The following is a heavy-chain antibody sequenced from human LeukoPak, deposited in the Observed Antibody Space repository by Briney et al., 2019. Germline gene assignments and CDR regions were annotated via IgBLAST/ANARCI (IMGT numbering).Heavy chain of an antibody. D-gene: IGHD3-3*01. CDR1: GYTFTSYA. V-gene: IGHV7-4-1*02. CDR3: ASRSGVRFLEWFVGAFDI. CDR2: INTNTGNP. J-gene: IGHJ3*02. Sequence: ASVKDSCKASGYTFTSYAMNWVRQAPGQGLEWMGWINTNTGNPTYAQGFTGRFVFSLDTSVSTAYLQISSLKAEDTAVYYCASRSGVRFLEWFVGAFDIWGQGTMVTVSS.